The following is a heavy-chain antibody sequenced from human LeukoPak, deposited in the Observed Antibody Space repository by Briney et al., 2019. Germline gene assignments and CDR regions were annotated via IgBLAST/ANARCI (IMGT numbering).Heavy chain of an antibody. CDR1: GFTFSSYS. Sequence: GGSLRLSCAASGFTFSSYSMNWVRQAPGKGLEWVSSISSSSSYIYYADSVKGRFTISRDNAKNSLYLQMNSLRAEDTAVYYCARDGSGYGPPFDYWGQGTLVTVSS. CDR2: ISSSSSYI. CDR3: ARDGSGYGPPFDY. D-gene: IGHD5-12*01. J-gene: IGHJ4*02. V-gene: IGHV3-21*01.